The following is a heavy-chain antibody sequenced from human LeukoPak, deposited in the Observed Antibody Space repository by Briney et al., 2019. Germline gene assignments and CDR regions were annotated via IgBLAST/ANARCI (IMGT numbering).Heavy chain of an antibody. V-gene: IGHV3-30*18. CDR1: GFTFSSYG. Sequence: GGSLRLSCAASGFTFSSYGMHWVRQAPGKGLEWVAVISYDGSNKYYADSVKGRFTISRDNSKNTLYLQMNSLRAEDTAVYYCAKDLEDGNWFDPWGQGTLVTVSS. CDR2: ISYDGSNK. D-gene: IGHD2-15*01. CDR3: AKDLEDGNWFDP. J-gene: IGHJ5*02.